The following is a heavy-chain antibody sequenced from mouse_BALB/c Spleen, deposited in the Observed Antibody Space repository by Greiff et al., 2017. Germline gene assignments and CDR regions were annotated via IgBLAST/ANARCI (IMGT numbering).Heavy chain of an antibody. CDR3: AREGGNDYGAY. CDR1: GFTFSSFG. V-gene: IGHV5-17*02. CDR2: ISSGSSTI. J-gene: IGHJ3*01. Sequence: EVQRVESGGGLVQPGGSRRLSCAASGFTFSSFGMHWVRQAPEKGLEWVAYISSGSSTIYYADTVKGRFTISRDNPKNTLFLQMTSLRSEDTAMYYCAREGGNDYGAYWGQGTLVTVSA. D-gene: IGHD2-4*01.